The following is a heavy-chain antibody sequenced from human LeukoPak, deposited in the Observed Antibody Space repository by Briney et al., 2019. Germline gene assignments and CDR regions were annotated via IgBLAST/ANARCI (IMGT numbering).Heavy chain of an antibody. D-gene: IGHD4-17*01. V-gene: IGHV3-23*01. CDR1: GFTFSNYA. CDR3: ATGYGDFRVEGRYFYS. CDR2: IRGSGDST. J-gene: IGHJ4*02. Sequence: GGSLRLSCAVSGFTFSNYAMNWVRQAPGKGLEWVSSIRGSGDSTYYADSVKGRFTISRDNSKNTLYLQMNSLRAEDTAVYYCATGYGDFRVEGRYFYSWGQGTLVTVSS.